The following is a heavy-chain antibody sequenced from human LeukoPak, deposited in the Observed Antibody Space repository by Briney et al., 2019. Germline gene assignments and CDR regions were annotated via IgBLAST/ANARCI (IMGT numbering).Heavy chain of an antibody. J-gene: IGHJ3*02. Sequence: PSETLSLTCTVSGGSISSYYWSWIRQPPGKGPEWIGYIYYGGSTNYSPSLKSRVAISVDTSKNQFSLKLSSVTAADTAVYYCARVVLPPGGAFDIWGQGTMVTVSS. V-gene: IGHV4-59*01. D-gene: IGHD2/OR15-2a*01. CDR3: ARVVLPPGGAFDI. CDR1: GGSISSYY. CDR2: IYYGGST.